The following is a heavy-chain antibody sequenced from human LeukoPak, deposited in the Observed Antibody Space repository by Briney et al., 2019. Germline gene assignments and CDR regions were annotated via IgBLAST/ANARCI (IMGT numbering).Heavy chain of an antibody. CDR1: GGSISSSIHF. J-gene: IGHJ3*02. CDR3: ARLNSNWYMDI. V-gene: IGHV4-39*07. D-gene: IGHD6-13*01. Sequence: ASETLSLTCTVSGGSISSSIHFWGWFRQPPGKRLEWIGNIYYTGATYYNPSLKSRVTISVDTSKKQFSLKLNSVTAADTAVFYCARLNSNWYMDIWGQGTMVTVSS. CDR2: IYYTGAT.